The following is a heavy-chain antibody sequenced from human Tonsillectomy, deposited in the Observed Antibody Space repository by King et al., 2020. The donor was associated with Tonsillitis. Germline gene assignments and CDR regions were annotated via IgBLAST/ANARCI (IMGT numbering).Heavy chain of an antibody. CDR3: AKDGSSSWCFDY. J-gene: IGHJ4*02. Sequence: VQLVESGGGLVQPGGSLRISCEASGFTFSSYAMSWVRQAPGKGLEWVSAISVSGGITYYADSVKGRFTISRDNSKNTLYLQMNSLRAEDTAVYYCAKDGSSSWCFDYWGQGTLVTVSS. V-gene: IGHV3-23*04. D-gene: IGHD6-13*01. CDR1: GFTFSSYA. CDR2: ISVSGGIT.